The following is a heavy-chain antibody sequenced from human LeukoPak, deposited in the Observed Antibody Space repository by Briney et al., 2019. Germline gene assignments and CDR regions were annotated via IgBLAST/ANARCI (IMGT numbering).Heavy chain of an antibody. CDR1: GGSISRYY. J-gene: IGHJ6*03. V-gene: IGHV4-59*01. CDR2: IYYSGST. CDR3: ARAVTTVTTDYYYYYMDV. D-gene: IGHD4-17*01. Sequence: PSETLSLTCTVSGGSISRYYWSWIRQPPGKGLEWIGYIYYSGSTNYNPSLKSRVTISVDTSKNQFSLKLSSVTAADTAVYYCARAVTTVTTDYYYYYMDVWGKGTTVTVSS.